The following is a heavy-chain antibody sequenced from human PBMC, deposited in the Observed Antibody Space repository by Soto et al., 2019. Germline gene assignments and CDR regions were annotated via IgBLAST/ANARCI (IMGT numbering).Heavy chain of an antibody. J-gene: IGHJ4*02. D-gene: IGHD3-3*01. CDR1: GYTFTGYY. Sequence: QVQLVQSGAEVKKPGASVKVSCKASGYTFTGYYMHWVRQAPGQGLEWMGWINPNSGGTNYAQKFQGWVTMTRDTSISTAYRELSRLRSDDTAVYYCAREYYDFWSGYQAGYFDYWGQGTLVTVSS. CDR2: INPNSGGT. CDR3: AREYYDFWSGYQAGYFDY. V-gene: IGHV1-2*04.